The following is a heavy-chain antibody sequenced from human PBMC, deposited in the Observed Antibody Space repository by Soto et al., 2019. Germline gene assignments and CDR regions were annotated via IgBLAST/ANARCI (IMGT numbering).Heavy chain of an antibody. Sequence: SETLSLTCSLYSGSLSGYYWSWIRQPPGKGLEWIGYIYYSGSTDYNPSLKSRVTISVDTSKNQFSLKLSSVTAADTAVYYCARDCSSTSCHEGHAFDIWGQGAMVTVSS. CDR2: IYYSGST. CDR3: ARDCSSTSCHEGHAFDI. V-gene: IGHV4-30-4*01. D-gene: IGHD2-2*01. CDR1: SGSLSGYY. J-gene: IGHJ3*02.